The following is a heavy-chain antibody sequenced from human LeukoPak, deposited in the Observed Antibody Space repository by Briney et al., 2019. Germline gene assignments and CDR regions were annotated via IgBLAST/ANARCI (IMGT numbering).Heavy chain of an antibody. Sequence: GGSLRLSCAASGFTFSDYYMSWIRQAPGEGLEWVSYISSGGNTIFYADSVKGRFTLSRDNAKNSLYLQMNSLRAEDTAVYYCARVQPHYYDSSGYPPDYWGQGTLVTVSS. CDR2: ISSGGNTI. J-gene: IGHJ4*02. CDR3: ARVQPHYYDSSGYPPDY. CDR1: GFTFSDYY. V-gene: IGHV3-11*01. D-gene: IGHD3-22*01.